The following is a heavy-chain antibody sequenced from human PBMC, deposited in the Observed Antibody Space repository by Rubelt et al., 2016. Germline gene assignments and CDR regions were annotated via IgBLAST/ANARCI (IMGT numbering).Heavy chain of an antibody. CDR3: ASALEYSSSFVYYYYGMDV. Sequence: KGRFTISRDNSKNTLYLQMNSLRAEDTAVYYCASALEYSSSFVYYYYGMDVWGQGTTVTVSS. V-gene: IGHV3-23*01. D-gene: IGHD6-6*01. J-gene: IGHJ6*02.